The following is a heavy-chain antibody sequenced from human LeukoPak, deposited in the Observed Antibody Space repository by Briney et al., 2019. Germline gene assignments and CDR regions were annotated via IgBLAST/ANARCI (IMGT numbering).Heavy chain of an antibody. CDR1: GFTFSSYA. J-gene: IGHJ4*02. D-gene: IGHD4-11*01. CDR3: EVTTVTQLDY. Sequence: GGSPRLSCAASGFTFSSYAMSWVRQAPGKGLEWVSAISGNGGSTYYADSVKGRFTISRDNSKNTLYLQMSSLRAEDTAVYYCEVTTVTQLDYWGQGTLVTVSS. CDR2: ISGNGGST. V-gene: IGHV3-23*01.